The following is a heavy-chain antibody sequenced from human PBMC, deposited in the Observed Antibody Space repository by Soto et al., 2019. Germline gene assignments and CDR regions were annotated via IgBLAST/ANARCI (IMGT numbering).Heavy chain of an antibody. Sequence: SETLSLTCTVSGGSISSYYWSWIRQPPGKGLEWIGYIYYSGSTNYNPSLKSRVTISVDTSKNQFSLKLSSVTAADTAVYYCARVATMVRGVNNWFDPWGQGTLVTVS. V-gene: IGHV4-59*01. CDR3: ARVATMVRGVNNWFDP. CDR1: GGSISSYY. D-gene: IGHD3-10*01. J-gene: IGHJ5*02. CDR2: IYYSGST.